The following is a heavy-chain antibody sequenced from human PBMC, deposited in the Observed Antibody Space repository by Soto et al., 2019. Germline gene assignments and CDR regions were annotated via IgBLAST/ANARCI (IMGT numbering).Heavy chain of an antibody. V-gene: IGHV4-4*02. D-gene: IGHD3-10*01. CDR1: GGSLSSTHW. J-gene: IGHJ5*02. CDR2: IYHTGST. CDR3: ARDPYYYGSGDKGGFDP. Sequence: QVQLQESGPGLVKPSGTLSLTCAVSGGSLSSTHWWSWVRQPPRKGLEWIGDIYHTGSTTYNPSLKSRGTISVDKSNNQFSLNLSSVTAADTAVYYCARDPYYYGSGDKGGFDPWGQGTLVIVSS.